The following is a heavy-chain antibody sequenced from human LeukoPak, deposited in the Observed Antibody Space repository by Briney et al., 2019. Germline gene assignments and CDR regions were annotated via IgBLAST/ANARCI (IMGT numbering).Heavy chain of an antibody. CDR1: GGSISSSSYY. CDR3: ANWGPQLVY. J-gene: IGHJ4*02. CDR2: IYYSGST. Sequence: PSETLSLTCTVSGGSISSSSYYWGWIRQPPGKGLEWIGSIYYSGSTYYNPSLKSRVTISVDTSKNQFSLKLSSVTAADTAVYYCANWGPQLVYWGQGTLVTVSS. V-gene: IGHV4-39*01. D-gene: IGHD6-13*01.